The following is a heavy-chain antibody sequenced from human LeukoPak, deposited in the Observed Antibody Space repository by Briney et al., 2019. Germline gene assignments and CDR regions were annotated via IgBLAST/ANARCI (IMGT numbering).Heavy chain of an antibody. Sequence: GGSLRLSCSASGFTFSSYEMNWVRQAPGKGLEWVANIKQDGSEKHYVDSVKGRFTISRDNAKNSLYLQMSSLRAEDTAVYYCTRVEETATTAAIIRKYSYYYYYMDVWGKGNTVTVSS. V-gene: IGHV3-7*01. CDR3: TRVEETATTAAIIRKYSYYYYYMDV. J-gene: IGHJ6*03. D-gene: IGHD4-11*01. CDR1: GFTFSSYE. CDR2: IKQDGSEK.